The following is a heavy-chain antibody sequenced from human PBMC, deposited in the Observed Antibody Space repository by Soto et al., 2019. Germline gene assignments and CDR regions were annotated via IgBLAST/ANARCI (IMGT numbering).Heavy chain of an antibody. V-gene: IGHV3-66*01. Sequence: GGSLRLSCAASGFTVSSNYMSWVRQAPGKGLEWVSVIYSGGSTYYADSVKGRFTISRDNSKNTLYLQMNSLRAEDTAVYYCARDRTTYYDFWSGDLSTPGYYYYYMDVWGKGTTVTVSS. CDR3: ARDRTTYYDFWSGDLSTPGYYYYYMDV. CDR1: GFTVSSNY. J-gene: IGHJ6*03. CDR2: IYSGGST. D-gene: IGHD3-3*01.